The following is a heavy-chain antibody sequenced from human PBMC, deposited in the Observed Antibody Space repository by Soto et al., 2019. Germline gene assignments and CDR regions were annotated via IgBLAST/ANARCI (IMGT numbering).Heavy chain of an antibody. CDR1: GFTFSSYA. J-gene: IGHJ6*02. D-gene: IGHD1-1*01. CDR3: AKEGLRDDNYMRYYGMAV. V-gene: IGHV3-23*01. Sequence: EVQLLESGGGLVQPGGSLRLSCAVSGFTFSSYAMNWVRQAPGKGLEGVSIIRAVDGSRYYADSVKGRFTIYRDNSTNSLYLQMNSLSAEDTAVYYCAKEGLRDDNYMRYYGMAVWGQGTTVTVSS. CDR2: IRAVDGSR.